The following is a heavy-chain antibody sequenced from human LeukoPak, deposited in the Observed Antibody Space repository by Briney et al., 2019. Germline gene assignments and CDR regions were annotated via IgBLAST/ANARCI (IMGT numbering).Heavy chain of an antibody. CDR2: INPNSGGT. J-gene: IGHJ5*02. D-gene: IGHD3-10*01. CDR3: ARGHYVSGLDP. Sequence: ASVKVSCKASGYTLTDYYIHWVRQAPGQGLEWMGWINPNSGGTNYAQKFQGRVTVTRDTSISTAYMELSRLRSDDTAMYYCARGHYVSGLDPWGQGTLATVSS. CDR1: GYTLTDYY. V-gene: IGHV1-2*02.